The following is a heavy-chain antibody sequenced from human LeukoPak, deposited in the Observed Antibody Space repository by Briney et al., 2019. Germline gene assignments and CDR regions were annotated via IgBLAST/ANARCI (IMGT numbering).Heavy chain of an antibody. J-gene: IGHJ4*02. CDR1: GFTFSSYG. V-gene: IGHV3-30*18. Sequence: GGSPRLSCAASGFTFSSYGMHWVRQAPGKGLEWVAVISYDGSNKYYADSVKGRFTISRDNSKNTLYLQMNSLRAEDTAVYYCAKDLDFTFDYWGQGTLVTVSS. CDR2: ISYDGSNK. CDR3: AKDLDFTFDY.